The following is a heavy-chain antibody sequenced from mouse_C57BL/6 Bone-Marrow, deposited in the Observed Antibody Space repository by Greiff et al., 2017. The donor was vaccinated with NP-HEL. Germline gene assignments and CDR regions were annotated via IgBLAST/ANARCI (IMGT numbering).Heavy chain of an antibody. V-gene: IGHV1-64*01. CDR2: IHPNSGST. J-gene: IGHJ2*01. CDR1: GYTFTSYW. CDR3: ARDGTTVVATYVYYFDY. D-gene: IGHD1-1*01. Sequence: QVQLQQPGAELVKPGASVKLSCKASGYTFTSYWMHWVKQRPGQGLEWIGMIHPNSGSTNYNEKFKSKATLTVDKSSSTAYMQLSSLTSEDSAVYYCARDGTTVVATYVYYFDYWGQGTTLTVSS.